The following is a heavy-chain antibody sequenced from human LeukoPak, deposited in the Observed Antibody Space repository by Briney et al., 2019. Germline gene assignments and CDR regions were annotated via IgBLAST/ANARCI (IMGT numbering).Heavy chain of an antibody. J-gene: IGHJ4*02. D-gene: IGHD6-19*01. V-gene: IGHV4-39*07. CDR1: RGSISSDSYY. Sequence: SETLSLTCTVSRGSISSDSYYWGWIRQPPGKGLEWIGSIYYSGGTSYNPSLKSRVNISVDTSKNQFSLKLSSVTAADTAVYYCARVASIAVTGTMDYWGQGTLVTVSS. CDR2: IYYSGGT. CDR3: ARVASIAVTGTMDY.